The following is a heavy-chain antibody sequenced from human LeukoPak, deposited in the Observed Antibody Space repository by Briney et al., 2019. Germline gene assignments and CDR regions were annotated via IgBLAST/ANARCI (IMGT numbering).Heavy chain of an antibody. J-gene: IGHJ6*02. CDR3: VSLDGVYYYHMDV. D-gene: IGHD3/OR15-3a*01. CDR2: ISPDGNSA. V-gene: IGHV3-74*03. CDR1: GFTFNRYW. Sequence: GGSLRLSCAASGFTFNRYWMHWVRQAPGKGLVWVSRISPDGNSATYADSVKGRFTISRDNARNTLYLQMNSLRAEDSAVYYCVSLDGVYYYHMDVWGQGTTVIVSS.